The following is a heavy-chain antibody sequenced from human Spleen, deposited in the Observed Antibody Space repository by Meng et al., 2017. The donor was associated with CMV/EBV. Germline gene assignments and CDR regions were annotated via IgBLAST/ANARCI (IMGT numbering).Heavy chain of an antibody. V-gene: IGHV4-39*07. J-gene: IGHJ4*02. CDR3: ARDKGGVVNYDPKK. D-gene: IGHD3-3*01. Sequence: SETLSLTCTVSGGSIGSSSYYWGWIRQPPGKGLEWIGSIYYTGNTFYYPSLKSRVTLSIYTSKNQFSLKLTSVTAADTAVYYCARDKGGVVNYDPKKWGQGTLVTVSS. CDR2: IYYTGNT. CDR1: GGSIGSSSYY.